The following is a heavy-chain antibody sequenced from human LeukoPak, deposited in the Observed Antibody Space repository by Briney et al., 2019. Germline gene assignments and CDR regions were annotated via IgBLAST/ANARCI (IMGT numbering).Heavy chain of an antibody. J-gene: IGHJ5*02. Sequence: SETLSLTCTVSGGSIGSFFWSWIRQPPGKALEWIGYIHYSGSTEYNPSLKSRVTISVDTSENQFSLTLNSVTAADTAVYYCARSRGGYGDYGSWFDPWGQGILVTVSS. D-gene: IGHD3-16*01. CDR2: IHYSGST. CDR3: ARSRGGYGDYGSWFDP. V-gene: IGHV4-59*01. CDR1: GGSIGSFF.